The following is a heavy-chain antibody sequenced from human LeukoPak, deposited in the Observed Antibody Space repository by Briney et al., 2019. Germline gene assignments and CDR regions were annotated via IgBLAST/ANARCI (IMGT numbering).Heavy chain of an antibody. D-gene: IGHD1-20*01. CDR1: GFTFDSYG. Sequence: GGSLRLSCVASGFTFDSYGIHWVRQAPGKGLEWVAFIHYDGRSKYYADSVKGRFTISRDNSKNTLYLQMNSLRAEDTAVYYCAKVTGTVLGDAFDIWGQGTMVTVSS. CDR2: IHYDGRSK. J-gene: IGHJ3*02. CDR3: AKVTGTVLGDAFDI. V-gene: IGHV3-30*02.